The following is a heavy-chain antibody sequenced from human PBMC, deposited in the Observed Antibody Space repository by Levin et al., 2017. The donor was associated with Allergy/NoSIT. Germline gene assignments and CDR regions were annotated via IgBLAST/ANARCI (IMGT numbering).Heavy chain of an antibody. CDR3: ARDKWGDGLDV. CDR2: IHSSGTT. CDR1: GGSVSSNDYY. Sequence: MASETLSLTCTVSGGSVSSNDYYWDWIRQSPGTGLEWIGYIHSSGTTNYNPSLKSRLTISVDTSKNRFSLRLSSMTAADTAVYYCARDKWGDGLDVWGQGTTVTVSS. J-gene: IGHJ6*02. D-gene: IGHD7-27*01. V-gene: IGHV4-61*08.